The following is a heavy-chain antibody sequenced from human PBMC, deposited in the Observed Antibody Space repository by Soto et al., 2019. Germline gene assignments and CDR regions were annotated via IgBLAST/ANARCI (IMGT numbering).Heavy chain of an antibody. CDR1: GGSFSGYY. V-gene: IGHV4-34*01. CDR3: ARGSGGGGYHNMRFVIRY. CDR2: INHSGST. Sequence: SETLSLTCAVYGGSFSGYYWSWIRQPPGKGLEWIGEINHSGSTNYNPSLKSRVTISVDTSKNQFSLKLSSVTAADTAVYYCARGSGGGGYHNMRFVIRYSGQATLVTVSS. J-gene: IGHJ4*02. D-gene: IGHD5-12*01.